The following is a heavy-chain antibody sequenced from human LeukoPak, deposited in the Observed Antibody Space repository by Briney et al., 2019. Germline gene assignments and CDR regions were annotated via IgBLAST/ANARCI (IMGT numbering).Heavy chain of an antibody. D-gene: IGHD3-3*01. CDR3: ASGVTSPRLFDY. J-gene: IGHJ4*02. CDR2: IYSGGST. CDR1: GFTVSSNY. Sequence: GSLRLSCAASGFTVSSNYMSWVRQAPGKGLEWVSVIYSGGSTYYADSVKGRFTISRDNSKNTLYLQMNSLRAEDTAVYYCASGVTSPRLFDYWGQGTLVTVSS. V-gene: IGHV3-53*01.